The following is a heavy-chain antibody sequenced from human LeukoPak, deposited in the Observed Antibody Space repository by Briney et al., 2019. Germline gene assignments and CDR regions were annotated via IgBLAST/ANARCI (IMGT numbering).Heavy chain of an antibody. D-gene: IGHD4-17*01. CDR3: ARASHDYGAYSHFDY. CDR2: IYHSGST. V-gene: IGHV4-4*02. Sequence: SETLSLTCTVSGGSISGGSISSSNWWGWVRQPPGKGLEWIGEIYHSGSTNYNPSLQSRVTISLDKSKKQFSLKLSSVTAADTAVYYCARASHDYGAYSHFDYWGQGTLVTVSS. CDR1: GGSISSSNW. J-gene: IGHJ4*02.